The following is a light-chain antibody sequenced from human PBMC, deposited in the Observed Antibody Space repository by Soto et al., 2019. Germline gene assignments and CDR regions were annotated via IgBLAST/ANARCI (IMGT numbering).Light chain of an antibody. CDR1: QSIGSY. J-gene: IGKJ3*01. CDR2: DAS. V-gene: IGKV3-11*01. CDR3: QQRSTWPPFS. Sequence: TQSPSSLSASTGDRVTITCRASQSIGSYLAWYQHKLGQPPRLLIYDASNRATGIPVRFSGSGSGTDFTLTISSLEPEDFAVYYCQQRSTWPPFSFGPGTKVDIK.